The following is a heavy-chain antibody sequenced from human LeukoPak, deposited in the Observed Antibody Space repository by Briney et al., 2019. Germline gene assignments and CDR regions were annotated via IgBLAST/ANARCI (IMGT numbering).Heavy chain of an antibody. CDR3: ARAFWSGKDMDV. CDR2: IYYSGST. J-gene: IGHJ6*03. D-gene: IGHD3-3*01. CDR1: GGSISSYY. V-gene: IGHV4-59*12. Sequence: SETLSLTCTVSGGSISSYYWSWIRQPPGKGLEWIGYIYYSGSTNYNPSLKSRVTISVDTSKNQFSLKLSSVAAADTAVYYCARAFWSGKDMDVWGKGTTVTVSS.